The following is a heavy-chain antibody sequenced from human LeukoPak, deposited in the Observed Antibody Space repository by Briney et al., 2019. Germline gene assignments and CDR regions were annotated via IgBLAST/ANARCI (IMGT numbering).Heavy chain of an antibody. CDR2: INHSGST. CDR3: ARGRGSGSYYSDY. CDR1: GGSFSGYY. D-gene: IGHD3-10*01. J-gene: IGHJ4*02. V-gene: IGHV4-34*01. Sequence: RASETLSLTCAVYGGSFSGYYWSWIRQPPGKGLEWIGEINHSGSTNYNPSLKSRVTISVDTSKNQFSLKLSSVTAADTAVYYCARGRGSGSYYSDYWGQGTLVTVSS.